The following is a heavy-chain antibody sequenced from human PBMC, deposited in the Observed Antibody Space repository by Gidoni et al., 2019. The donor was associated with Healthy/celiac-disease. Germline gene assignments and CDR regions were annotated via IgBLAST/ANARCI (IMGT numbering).Heavy chain of an antibody. J-gene: IGHJ3*02. V-gene: IGHV3-15*01. Sequence: VQLVESGGGLGKTGGALRLSGAASGLTSSNAWMSWVRPAPGKGLEWVGRIKSKTDGGTTDYAAPVKGRFTISRDDSKNTLYLQMNSLKTEDTAVYYCTTGPGGDYPSGAFDIWGQGTMVTVSS. CDR3: TTGPGGDYPSGAFDI. D-gene: IGHD4-17*01. CDR1: GLTSSNAW. CDR2: IKSKTDGGTT.